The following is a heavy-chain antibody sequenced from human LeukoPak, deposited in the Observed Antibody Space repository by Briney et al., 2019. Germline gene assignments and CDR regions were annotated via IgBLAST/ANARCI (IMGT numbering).Heavy chain of an antibody. Sequence: SETLSLTCTVSGGSISSSYYWGWIRPPPGKGLEWIGSIYYSGSTYYNPSLKSRVTISVDTSKNQFSLKLSSVTAADTAVYYCARDLPWFDPWGQGTLVTVSS. CDR1: GGSISSSYY. CDR2: IYYSGST. J-gene: IGHJ5*02. V-gene: IGHV4-39*07. CDR3: ARDLPWFDP.